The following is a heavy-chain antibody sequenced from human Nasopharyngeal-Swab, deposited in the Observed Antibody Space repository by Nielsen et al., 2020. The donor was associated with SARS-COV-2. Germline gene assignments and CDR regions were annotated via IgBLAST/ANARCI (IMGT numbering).Heavy chain of an antibody. CDR1: GFTFSSYS. D-gene: IGHD3-22*01. CDR3: ARDFRYDSSGDDAFDI. V-gene: IGHV3-21*01. CDR2: ISSSSSYI. Sequence: GSLKISCAASGFTFSSYSMNWVRQAPGKGLEWVSSISSSSSYIYYADSVKGRFTISRDSAKNSLYLQMNSLRAEDTAVYYCARDFRYDSSGDDAFDIWGQGTMVTVSS. J-gene: IGHJ3*02.